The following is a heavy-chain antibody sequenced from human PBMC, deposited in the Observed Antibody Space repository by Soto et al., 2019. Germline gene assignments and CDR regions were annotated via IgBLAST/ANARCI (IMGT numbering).Heavy chain of an antibody. CDR2: ISPGSRYP. CDR3: VRGGGGGLFDP. Sequence: PGGSLRLSCAGSGFTFGDSYMSWIRQAPGKGLEWLSYISPGSRYPAYTDSVKGRFTISRDNAKRSLYLQMMSLTAEDTAIYYCVRGGGGGLFDPWGQGTMVTVSS. J-gene: IGHJ5*02. CDR1: GFTFGDSY. V-gene: IGHV3-11*06. D-gene: IGHD2-15*01.